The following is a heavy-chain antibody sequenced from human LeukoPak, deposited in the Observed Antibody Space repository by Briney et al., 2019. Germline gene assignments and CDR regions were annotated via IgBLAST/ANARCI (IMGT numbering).Heavy chain of an antibody. CDR3: ARSHLTGITPYYYYGMDV. Sequence: PGGSLRLSCAASGFTFSNYWMSWVRQAPGKGLEWVANIKQDGSEKYYVDSVKGRFTISRDNAKSSLFLQMNSLSAEDTAVYYCARSHLTGITPYYYYGMDVWGQGTTVTVSS. V-gene: IGHV3-7*05. J-gene: IGHJ6*02. CDR1: GFTFSNYW. D-gene: IGHD1-7*01. CDR2: IKQDGSEK.